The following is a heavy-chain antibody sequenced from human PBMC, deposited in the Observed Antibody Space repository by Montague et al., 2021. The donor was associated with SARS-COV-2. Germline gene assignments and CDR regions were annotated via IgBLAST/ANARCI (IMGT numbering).Heavy chain of an antibody. CDR3: ARGGTYHYGMDV. J-gene: IGHJ6*02. CDR2: IYYAGNT. V-gene: IGHV4-4*02. CDR1: DGSISSPNW. D-gene: IGHD3-16*01. Sequence: SETLSLTCAVSDGSISSPNWWNWVRQPPGKGLEWIGEIYYAGNTNYNPSLKSRVTIFIDKSKNHFFLQMSSVTAADTAVYYCARGGTYHYGMDVWGHGTTVAVSS.